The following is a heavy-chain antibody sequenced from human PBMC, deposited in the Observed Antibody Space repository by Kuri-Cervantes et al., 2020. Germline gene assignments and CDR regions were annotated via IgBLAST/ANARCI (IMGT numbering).Heavy chain of an antibody. V-gene: IGHV3-48*01. CDR2: ISSSSSTI. CDR1: GFTFSSYS. D-gene: IGHD3-3*01. Sequence: GESLKISCAASGFTFSSYSMNWVRQAPGKGLEWVSYISSSSSTIYYADSVKGRFTISRDNAKNSLYLQMNSLRAEDTAVYYCARAPYNFWSGYYYYWGQGTLVTVSS. CDR3: ARAPYNFWSGYYYY. J-gene: IGHJ4*02.